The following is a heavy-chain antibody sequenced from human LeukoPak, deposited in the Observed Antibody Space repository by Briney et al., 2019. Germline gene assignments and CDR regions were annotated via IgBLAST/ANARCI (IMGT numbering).Heavy chain of an antibody. Sequence: AASVKVSCKASGYTFTSYGISWVRQAPGQGLEWMGGIIPIFGTANYAQKFQGRVTITTDESTSTAYMELSSLRSEDTAVYYCASVPITIFGVAPFYMDVWGKGTTVTVSS. D-gene: IGHD3-3*01. V-gene: IGHV1-69*05. CDR3: ASVPITIFGVAPFYMDV. CDR2: IIPIFGTA. CDR1: GYTFTSYG. J-gene: IGHJ6*03.